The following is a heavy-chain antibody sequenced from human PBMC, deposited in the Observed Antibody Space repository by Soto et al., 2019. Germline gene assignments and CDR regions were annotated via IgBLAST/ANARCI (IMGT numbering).Heavy chain of an antibody. CDR1: GFTFSSYA. CDR2: ISFDGGNK. D-gene: IGHD6-6*01. CDR3: ASSPIPARPAWFDP. V-gene: IGHV3-30-3*01. J-gene: IGHJ5*02. Sequence: QVQLVESGGGVVQPGRSLRLSCAASGFTFSSYAMHWVRQAPGKGLEWVAVISFDGGNKYYADSVKGRFTISRDNSKNTLYLQMNSLKAEETAVYFCASSPIPARPAWFDPWGQGTLVTVSS.